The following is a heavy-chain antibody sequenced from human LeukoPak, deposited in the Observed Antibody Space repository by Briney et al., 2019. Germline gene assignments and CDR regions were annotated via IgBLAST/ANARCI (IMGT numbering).Heavy chain of an antibody. D-gene: IGHD1-26*01. V-gene: IGHV4-39*07. CDR3: ARDPGGSYYLYYYYYMDV. Sequence: PSETLSLTCTVSGGSISSSSYYWGWIRQPPGKGLEWIGSIYYSGSTYYNPSLKSRVTISVDTSKNQFSLKLSSVTAADTAVYYCARDPGGSYYLYYYYYMDVWGKGTTVTISS. J-gene: IGHJ6*03. CDR1: GGSISSSSYY. CDR2: IYYSGST.